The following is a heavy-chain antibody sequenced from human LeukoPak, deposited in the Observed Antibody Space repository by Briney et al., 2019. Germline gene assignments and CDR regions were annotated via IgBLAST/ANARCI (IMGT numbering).Heavy chain of an antibody. CDR3: ARGQKKVPSSTNRYYYYYMDV. J-gene: IGHJ6*03. CDR1: GGTFSSYA. Sequence: SVKVSCKASGGTFSSYAISWVRQAPGQGLEWMGGIIPIFGTTNYAQKFQGRVTITADESTSTAYMELSSLRSEDTAVYYCARGQKKVPSSTNRYYYYYMDVWGKGTTVTVSS. V-gene: IGHV1-69*13. CDR2: IIPIFGTT. D-gene: IGHD2-2*01.